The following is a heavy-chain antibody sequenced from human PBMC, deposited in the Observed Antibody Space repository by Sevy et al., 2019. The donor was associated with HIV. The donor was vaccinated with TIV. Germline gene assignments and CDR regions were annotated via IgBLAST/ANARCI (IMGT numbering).Heavy chain of an antibody. V-gene: IGHV1-69*13. CDR2: IIPIFGTA. CDR1: GGTFSSYA. Sequence: ASVKVSCKASGGTFSSYAISWVRQAPGQGLEWMGGIIPIFGTANYAQTFQGRVTITADESTSTAYMELSSLRSEDTAVYYCASNFRMVRGVITDYWGQGTLVTVSS. D-gene: IGHD3-10*01. J-gene: IGHJ4*02. CDR3: ASNFRMVRGVITDY.